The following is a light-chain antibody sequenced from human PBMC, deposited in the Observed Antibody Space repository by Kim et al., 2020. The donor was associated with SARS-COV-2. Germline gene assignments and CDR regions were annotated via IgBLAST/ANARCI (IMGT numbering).Light chain of an antibody. CDR2: QDI. V-gene: IGLV3-1*01. J-gene: IGLJ2*01. CDR1: NLGDKF. Sequence: SGSPGQTATITCSGHNLGDKFASWYQQKAGQSPILIIYQDIERPSGIPERFSGSNSGNTATLTISGTQAMDEADYYCQAWDTSSVVFGGGTQLTVL. CDR3: QAWDTSSVV.